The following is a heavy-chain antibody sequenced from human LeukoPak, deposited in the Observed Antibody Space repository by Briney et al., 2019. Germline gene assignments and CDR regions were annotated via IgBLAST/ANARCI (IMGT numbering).Heavy chain of an antibody. Sequence: ASVKVSCKASGYTFTSYDINWVRQATGQGLEWMGWMNPNSGNTGYAQKFQGRVTMTRNTSISTAYMELSSLRSEDTAVYHCATAPSHYYDFWSGYYSSYYFDYWGQGTLVTVSS. V-gene: IGHV1-8*01. CDR1: GYTFTSYD. D-gene: IGHD3-3*01. CDR2: MNPNSGNT. CDR3: ATAPSHYYDFWSGYYSSYYFDY. J-gene: IGHJ4*02.